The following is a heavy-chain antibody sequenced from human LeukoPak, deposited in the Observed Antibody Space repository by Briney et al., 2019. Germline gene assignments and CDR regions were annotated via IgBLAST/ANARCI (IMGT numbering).Heavy chain of an antibody. CDR2: IYYSGST. CDR1: GGSISSYY. Sequence: SETLAVTCTVSGGSISSYYWSWIRQPPGKGLEWIGYIYYSGSTNYNPSLKSRVTITVDTSKNQFSLKLSSVAAADTAVYYCARVGYCSSTSCYGDSIWFDPWGQGTMATVSS. CDR3: ARVGYCSSTSCYGDSIWFDP. D-gene: IGHD2-2*01. J-gene: IGHJ5*02. V-gene: IGHV4-59*01.